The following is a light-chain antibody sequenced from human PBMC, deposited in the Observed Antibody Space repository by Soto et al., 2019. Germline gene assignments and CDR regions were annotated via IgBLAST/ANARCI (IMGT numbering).Light chain of an antibody. CDR1: SSDVGGYKL. V-gene: IGLV2-23*02. CDR2: EVT. CDR3: YSYAGNSIYV. Sequence: QSALTQPASVSGSTGQSITISCSGTSSDVGGYKLVSWFQQHPGKVPTLMISEVTQRPSGVSDRFSGSKSGNTASLTISGLQAEDEADYYCYSYAGNSIYVFGAGTKLTVL. J-gene: IGLJ1*01.